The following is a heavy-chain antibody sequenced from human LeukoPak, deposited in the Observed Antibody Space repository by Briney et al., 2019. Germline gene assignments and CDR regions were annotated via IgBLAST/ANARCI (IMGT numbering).Heavy chain of an antibody. CDR1: GYTFTRYG. V-gene: IGHV1-18*01. D-gene: IGHD1-26*01. CDR3: ARAPLRWWELLSFDY. J-gene: IGHJ4*02. Sequence: ASVKVSCKASGYTFTRYGMSGVRQAPGQGGEGMGWISAYNGNTNYAQKLQGRVTMTTDTSTSTASMELRSLRSDDTAVYYCARAPLRWWELLSFDYWGQGTLVTVSS. CDR2: ISAYNGNT.